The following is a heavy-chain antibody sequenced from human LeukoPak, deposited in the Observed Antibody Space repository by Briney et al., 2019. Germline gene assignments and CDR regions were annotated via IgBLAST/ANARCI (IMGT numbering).Heavy chain of an antibody. V-gene: IGHV3-21*01. CDR2: ISTYGTYI. D-gene: IGHD4-17*01. Sequence: GGSLRLSCAASGFTFSDYAMSWVRQAPGKGLEWVSSISTYGTYIYYTDSVKGRFTISRDNAKNSLFVQMSSLGAEDTAVYYCARESLNGDLDYWGQGTLVTVSS. J-gene: IGHJ4*02. CDR3: ARESLNGDLDY. CDR1: GFTFSDYA.